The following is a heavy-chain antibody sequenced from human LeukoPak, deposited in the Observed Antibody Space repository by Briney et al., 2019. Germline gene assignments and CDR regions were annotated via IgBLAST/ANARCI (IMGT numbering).Heavy chain of an antibody. CDR3: ARHVFDTGFFDP. D-gene: IGHD3-9*01. J-gene: IGHJ5*02. CDR2: IYYSGST. Sequence: GSLRLSCAASGFTFSSYWMNWVRQAPGKGLEWIGSIYYSGSTYYNPSLKSRVTISVDTSKNQFSLKLSSVTAADTAVYYCARHVFDTGFFDPWGQGTLVTVSS. V-gene: IGHV4-39*01. CDR1: GFTFSSYW.